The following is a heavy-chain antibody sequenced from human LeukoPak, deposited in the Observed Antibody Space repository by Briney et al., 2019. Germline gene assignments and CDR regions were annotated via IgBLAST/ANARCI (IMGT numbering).Heavy chain of an antibody. V-gene: IGHV4-59*08. CDR1: GGSISSYY. J-gene: IGHJ4*02. D-gene: IGHD7-27*01. CDR3: ARRGSNWGYYFDY. Sequence: SETLSLTCTVPGGSISSYYWSWIRQPPGKGLEWIGYIYYSGSTNYNPSLKSRVTISVDTSKNQFSLKLSSVTAADTAVYYCARRGSNWGYYFDYWGQGTLVTVSS. CDR2: IYYSGST.